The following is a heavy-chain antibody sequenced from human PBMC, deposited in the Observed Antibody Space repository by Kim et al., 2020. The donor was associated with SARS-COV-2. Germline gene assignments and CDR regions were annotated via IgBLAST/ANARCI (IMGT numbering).Heavy chain of an antibody. D-gene: IGHD4-17*01. J-gene: IGHJ4*02. Sequence: CADSVKCRFTISREKTENTLYLKMNSRRAEETAVYYCARDLGYGDFCDYWGQGTLVTVSS. CDR3: ARDLGYGDFCDY. V-gene: IGHV3-33*01.